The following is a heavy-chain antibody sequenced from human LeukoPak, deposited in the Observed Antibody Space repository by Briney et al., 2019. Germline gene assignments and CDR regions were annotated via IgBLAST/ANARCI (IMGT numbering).Heavy chain of an antibody. CDR3: ARDWTYYYDSSGYYRAFDI. J-gene: IGHJ3*02. V-gene: IGHV3-11*06. Sequence: PGGSLGLSCAASGFIFSDYYMSWIRQAPGKGLEWLSYISSSSSYTNYADSVRGRFTISRDNAKDSLYLQMNSLRAEDTAVYYCARDWTYYYDSSGYYRAFDIWGQGTMVTVSS. CDR1: GFIFSDYY. CDR2: ISSSSSYT. D-gene: IGHD3-22*01.